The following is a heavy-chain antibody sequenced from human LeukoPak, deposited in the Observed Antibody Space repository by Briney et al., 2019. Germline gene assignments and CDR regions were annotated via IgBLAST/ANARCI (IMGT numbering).Heavy chain of an antibody. CDR3: ARDNWLLSSKTWYYYGLDV. J-gene: IGHJ6*02. CDR1: SGSISPYY. V-gene: IGHV4-59*01. Sequence: SETLPLTCTVSSGSISPYYWSWMRQPPGKGLEWIGYISDNGSPSYNPSLKSRVTISVDTSKRQLSLRLTSVTAADTAVYYCARDNWLLSSKTWYYYGLDVWGQGTTVTVSS. D-gene: IGHD3-3*01. CDR2: ISDNGSP.